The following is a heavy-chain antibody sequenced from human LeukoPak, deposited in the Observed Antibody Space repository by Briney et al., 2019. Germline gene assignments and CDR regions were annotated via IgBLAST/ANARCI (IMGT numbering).Heavy chain of an antibody. Sequence: ASVKVSCKSSGYTFTSYYMHWVRQAPGQGLDWMGIINPSGGSTSYAQKFQGRVTMTRDTSTSTVYMELSSLRSEDTAVYYCARDSGKQQLSYWGQGTLVTVSS. J-gene: IGHJ4*02. CDR1: GYTFTSYY. CDR2: INPSGGST. CDR3: ARDSGKQQLSY. V-gene: IGHV1-46*01. D-gene: IGHD6-13*01.